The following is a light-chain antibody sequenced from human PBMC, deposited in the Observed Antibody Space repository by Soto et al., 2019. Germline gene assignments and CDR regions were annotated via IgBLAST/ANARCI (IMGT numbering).Light chain of an antibody. J-gene: IGKJ2*01. CDR2: DAS. Sequence: DIQMTQSPSSLSASVGDRVTITCRASQTISTYLNWYQQKPGKAPRLLIYDASSLLSGVPSRFSGSGSWTDFTLTIASLQPEDFSTYYCQQSYSTPYTFGQGTKVEI. V-gene: IGKV1-39*01. CDR1: QTISTY. CDR3: QQSYSTPYT.